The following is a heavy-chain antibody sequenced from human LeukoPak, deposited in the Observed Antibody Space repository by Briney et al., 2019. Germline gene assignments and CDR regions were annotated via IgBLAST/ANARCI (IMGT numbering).Heavy chain of an antibody. CDR2: ISSSSSTI. CDR3: ARDGETGDLDY. V-gene: IGHV3-48*04. Sequence: GGSLRLSCAASGFTFSNYAMSWVRQAPGKGLEWVSYISSSSSTIYYADSVKGRFTISRDNAKNSLYLQMNSLRAEDTAVYYCARDGETGDLDYWGQGTLVTVSS. CDR1: GFTFSNYA. D-gene: IGHD7-27*01. J-gene: IGHJ4*02.